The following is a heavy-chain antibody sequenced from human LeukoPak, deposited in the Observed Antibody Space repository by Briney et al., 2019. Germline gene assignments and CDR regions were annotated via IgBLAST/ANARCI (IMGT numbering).Heavy chain of an antibody. CDR2: IYYSGST. D-gene: IGHD3-22*01. CDR1: GGSISSSSYY. J-gene: IGHJ4*02. V-gene: IGHV4-39*01. Sequence: PSGTLSLTCTVSGGSISSSSYYWGWIRQPPGKGLEWIGSIYYSGSTYYNPSLKSRVTISVDTSKNQFSLKLSSVTAADTAVYYCARRGFTYYYDSSGYYYGYYFDYWGQGTLVTVSS. CDR3: ARRGFTYYYDSSGYYYGYYFDY.